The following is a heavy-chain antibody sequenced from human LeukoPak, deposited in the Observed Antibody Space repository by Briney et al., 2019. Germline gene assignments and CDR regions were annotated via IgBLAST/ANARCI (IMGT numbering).Heavy chain of an antibody. CDR1: GGTFSSYA. J-gene: IGHJ4*02. V-gene: IGHV1-69*01. CDR2: IIPIFGTA. Sequence: SVKVSCKASGGTFSSYAISWVRQAPGQGLEWMGGIIPIFGTANYAQKFQGRVTITADESTSTAYMELSSLRSEDTAVYYCATDLGLIEWAYYFDYWGQGTLVTVYS. CDR3: ATDLGLIEWAYYFDY. D-gene: IGHD1-26*01.